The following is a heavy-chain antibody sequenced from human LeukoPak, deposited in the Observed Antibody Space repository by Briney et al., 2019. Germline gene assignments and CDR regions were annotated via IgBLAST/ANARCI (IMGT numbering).Heavy chain of an antibody. CDR1: GGSFSGYY. CDR2: INHSGST. D-gene: IGHD3-10*01. CDR3: ARAGRAFDI. J-gene: IGHJ3*02. V-gene: IGHV4-34*01. Sequence: SETLSLTCAVYGGSFSGYYWSWIRQPPGKGLEWIGEINHSGSTNYNPSLKSRVTISVDTSKNQFSLKLSSVTAADTAVYYCARAGRAFDIWGQGTMVTVSS.